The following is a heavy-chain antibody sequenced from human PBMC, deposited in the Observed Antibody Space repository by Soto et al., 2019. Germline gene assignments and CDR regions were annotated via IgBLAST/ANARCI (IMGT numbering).Heavy chain of an antibody. CDR3: ARGGIAARHGMGV. Sequence: ASVNVFCKASGYTFTNYQVNWVRQAPGQGPEWMGVINPSGGSTTYTQRFQGRVTMTADESTSTAYMELSSLRSEDTAVYYCARGGIAARHGMGVWGQGTTVTVSS. CDR1: GYTFTNYQ. V-gene: IGHV1-46*01. J-gene: IGHJ6*02. CDR2: INPSGGST. D-gene: IGHD6-6*01.